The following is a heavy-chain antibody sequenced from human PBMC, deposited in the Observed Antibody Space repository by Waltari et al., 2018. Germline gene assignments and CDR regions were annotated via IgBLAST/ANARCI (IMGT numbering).Heavy chain of an antibody. CDR1: GYTFIDYY. J-gene: IGHJ3*02. CDR2: VDPEEGET. Sequence: EVQLVQSGAEVRKPGATVKISCKVSGYTFIDYYMHWVQQAPGKGLEWMGLVDPEEGETIYAEKFKGRVTITADTSSDTAYMELSSLTSADTGGYYGALDRLESSLGAFNIWGQGTMVTVSS. CDR3: ALDRLESSLGAFNI. D-gene: IGHD1-1*01. V-gene: IGHV1-69-2*01.